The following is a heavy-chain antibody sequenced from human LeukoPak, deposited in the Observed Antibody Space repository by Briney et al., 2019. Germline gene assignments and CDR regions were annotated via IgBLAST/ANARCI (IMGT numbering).Heavy chain of an antibody. D-gene: IGHD3-10*01. CDR1: SYTFTSHG. J-gene: IGHJ3*02. CDR3: AREALRGANAFDI. Sequence: ASVKVSCKASSYTFTSHGISWVRQAPGQGLEWMGWISGYNGNTNYAQKLKGRITMTTDRSTSTVYMEMRSLRFDDTAVYYCAREALRGANAFDIWGQGTMVTVSS. CDR2: ISGYNGNT. V-gene: IGHV1-18*01.